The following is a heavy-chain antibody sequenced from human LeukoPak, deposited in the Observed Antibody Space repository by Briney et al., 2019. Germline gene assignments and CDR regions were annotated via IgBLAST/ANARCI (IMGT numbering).Heavy chain of an antibody. CDR1: GGTLCSYA. CDR3: ARGLFSYYMDV. V-gene: IGHV1-69*06. D-gene: IGHD3-22*01. Sequence: SVKVSCKASGGTLCSYAISWVRQGPGQGLGWVGGILPIFGTANYAQKFRGRVTITADKSTRTAYMELSSLRSEDTAVYYCARGLFSYYMDVWGKGTTVTISS. J-gene: IGHJ6*03. CDR2: ILPIFGTA.